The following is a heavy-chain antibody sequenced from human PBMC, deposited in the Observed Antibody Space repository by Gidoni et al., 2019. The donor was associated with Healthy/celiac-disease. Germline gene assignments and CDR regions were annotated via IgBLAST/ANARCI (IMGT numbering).Heavy chain of an antibody. D-gene: IGHD6-19*01. CDR1: GSTFSSYS. J-gene: IGHJ6*03. V-gene: IGHV3-48*02. Sequence: EVQLVESGGGWVQPGGSLRLSGAPSGSTFSSYSMNWVRQAPGKGLEWVSYISSSSSTIYYADSVKGRFTISRDNAKNSLYLQMNSLRDEDTAVYYCARVSSGWYPSYYYYYMDVWGKGTTVTVSS. CDR2: ISSSSSTI. CDR3: ARVSSGWYPSYYYYYMDV.